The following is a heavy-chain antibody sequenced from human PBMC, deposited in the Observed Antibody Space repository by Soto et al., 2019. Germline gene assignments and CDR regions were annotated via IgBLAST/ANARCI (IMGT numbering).Heavy chain of an antibody. CDR2: IYYSGST. D-gene: IGHD4-4*01. Sequence: QVQLQESGPGLVKSSQTLSLTCTVSGVSISSGAYYWSWIRQPPGKGLEWIGYIYYSGSTYYNPSLQRRVTRSVDTSKNQFSLKLSSVTAADTAIYYCARDPVRNYAFDIWGQGTMVTVSS. CDR3: ARDPVRNYAFDI. J-gene: IGHJ3*02. CDR1: GVSISSGAYY. V-gene: IGHV4-31*03.